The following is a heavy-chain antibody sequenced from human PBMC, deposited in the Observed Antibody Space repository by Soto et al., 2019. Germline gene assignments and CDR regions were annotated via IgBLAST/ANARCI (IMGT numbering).Heavy chain of an antibody. V-gene: IGHV1-8*01. Sequence: QVQLVQSGAEVKKPGASVKVSCKASGYTFASLDINWVRQTTGQGLEWMGWMIPNSGYTDYAQKFQGRVTMTRDTSINTAYLELSSLTSEDSAISSCARGVDSGYDYWGQGTLVTVSS. CDR1: GYTFASLD. J-gene: IGHJ4*02. D-gene: IGHD2-15*01. CDR3: ARGVDSGYDY. CDR2: MIPNSGYT.